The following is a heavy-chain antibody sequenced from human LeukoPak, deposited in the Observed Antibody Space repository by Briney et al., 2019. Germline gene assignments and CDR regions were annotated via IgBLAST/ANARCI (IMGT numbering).Heavy chain of an antibody. J-gene: IGHJ4*02. CDR2: MSSSSSFI. D-gene: IGHD6-6*01. V-gene: IGHV3-21*06. CDR3: VKNRQSSSSDFDY. CDR1: GFTFRIYS. Sequence: GGPLRLSCVASGFTFRIYSMNWVRQAPGKGLEWVASMSSSSSFITYADSIKGRFTISRDNAKNSLYLQMNSLRAEETAVYYCVKNRQSSSSDFDYWGQGTLVTVSS.